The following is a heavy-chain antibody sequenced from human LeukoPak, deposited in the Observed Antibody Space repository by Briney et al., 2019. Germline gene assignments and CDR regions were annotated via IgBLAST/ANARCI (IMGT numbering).Heavy chain of an antibody. CDR3: ARIQVVTAPYYYYYYMDV. CDR1: GFSLSTSGVC. D-gene: IGHD2-21*02. V-gene: IGHV2-70*11. Sequence: SRPTLVNPTQTLTLTCTFLGFSLSTSGVCVSWIRQPPGKALEWLARIDWDDDKYYSTSLKTRPTLSKATTKTQVVLNMTNMDPVDTATYYCARIQVVTAPYYYYYYMDVWGKGTTVTVSS. J-gene: IGHJ6*03. CDR2: IDWDDDK.